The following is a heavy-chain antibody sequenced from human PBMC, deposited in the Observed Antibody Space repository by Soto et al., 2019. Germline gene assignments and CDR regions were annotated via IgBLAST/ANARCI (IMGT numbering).Heavy chain of an antibody. CDR3: ATGGHFSPFDY. Sequence: EVQLLESGGGLAQPGGSLRLSCAASGLTFGSRAMTWVRQAPGKGLEWVSTISGNGDDPFYADSAKGRFTISRDNSKNMVYLQMNSLRAEDTAIYYCATGGHFSPFDYWGQGTLVTVSS. V-gene: IGHV3-23*01. J-gene: IGHJ4*02. D-gene: IGHD2-21*01. CDR2: ISGNGDDP. CDR1: GLTFGSRA.